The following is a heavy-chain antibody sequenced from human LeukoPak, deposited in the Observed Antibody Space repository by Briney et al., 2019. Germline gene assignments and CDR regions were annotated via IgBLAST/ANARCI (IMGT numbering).Heavy chain of an antibody. Sequence: GGSLRLSCAASGFTFSSYGMSWVRQAPGKGLEYVSAISNNGGSTFYANSVKGRFTISRDNSKNTLYLQMGSLRAEDMAVYYCARGPDYYGSGSYYAPLDCWGQGTLVTVSS. J-gene: IGHJ4*02. CDR1: GFTFSSYG. CDR2: ISNNGGST. CDR3: ARGPDYYGSGSYYAPLDC. V-gene: IGHV3-64*01. D-gene: IGHD3-10*01.